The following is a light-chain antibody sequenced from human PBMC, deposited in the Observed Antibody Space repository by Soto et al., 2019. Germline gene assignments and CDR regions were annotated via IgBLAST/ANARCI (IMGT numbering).Light chain of an antibody. J-gene: IGLJ1*01. CDR2: DNN. Sequence: QSVLTQPPSASGAPGQRVTISCSGSNSNIGSNTVNWYQQLPGTAPKLLIYDNNKRPSGVPDRFSDSKSGTSASLAISGLQSEDEADYYCAAWDASLSAGVFGNGTKLTVL. CDR3: AAWDASLSAGV. CDR1: NSNIGSNT. V-gene: IGLV1-44*01.